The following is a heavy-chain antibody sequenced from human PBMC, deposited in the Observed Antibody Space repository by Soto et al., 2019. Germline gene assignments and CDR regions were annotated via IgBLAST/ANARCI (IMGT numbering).Heavy chain of an antibody. CDR1: GGTFSSYA. D-gene: IGHD2-2*01. Sequence: QVQLVQSGAEVKKPGSSVKVSCKASGGTFSSYAISWVRQAPGQGLEWMGGIIPISDTTNYAQKFQGRVTITADESTSTADMELSSLRSEDTAVYHCARSQGSSTSLEIYYYYYYGMDVWGQGITVTVSS. CDR3: ARSQGSSTSLEIYYYYYYGMDV. V-gene: IGHV1-69*01. CDR2: IIPISDTT. J-gene: IGHJ6*02.